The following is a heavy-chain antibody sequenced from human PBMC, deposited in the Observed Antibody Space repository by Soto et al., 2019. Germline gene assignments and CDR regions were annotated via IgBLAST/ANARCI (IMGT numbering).Heavy chain of an antibody. CDR1: GGTFNNYA. CDR2: IIPIIGTA. CDR3: ARGGVDVVATSAFDY. V-gene: IGHV1-69*01. J-gene: IGHJ4*02. Sequence: QVQLVQSGAEVKKPGSSVKVSCKASGGTFNNYAISWVRQAPGQGLEWMGGIIPIIGTADYAHKFQGRLAISADESTGNPFMELSSLRSEDTALYYCARGGVDVVATSAFDYWGQGTLVTVSS. D-gene: IGHD5-12*01.